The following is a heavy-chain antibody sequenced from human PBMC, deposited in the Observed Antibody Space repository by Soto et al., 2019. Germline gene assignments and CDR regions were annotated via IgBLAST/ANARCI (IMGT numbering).Heavy chain of an antibody. CDR3: ARAQGYYYDSSGYYEQNWFDP. J-gene: IGHJ5*02. CDR2: IIPIFGTA. CDR1: GGTFSSYA. V-gene: IGHV1-69*13. Sequence: SVKVSCKASGGTFSSYAISWVRQAPGQGLEWMGGIIPIFGTANYAQKFQGRVTITADESTSTAYMELSSLRSDDTAVYYCARAQGYYYDSSGYYEQNWFDPWG. D-gene: IGHD3-22*01.